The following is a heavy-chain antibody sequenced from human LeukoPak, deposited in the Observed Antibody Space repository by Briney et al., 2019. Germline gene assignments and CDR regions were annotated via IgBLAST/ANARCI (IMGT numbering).Heavy chain of an antibody. Sequence: PGGSLRLSCAASGFTFSSYEMNWVRQAPGKGLEWVSYISSSGSTIYYADPVKGRFTISRDYAKNSLYLQMNSVRAEDTAVYYCARDSGSVGELRPSTFDYWGQGTLVTVSS. CDR1: GFTFSSYE. CDR3: ARDSGSVGELRPSTFDY. D-gene: IGHD1-26*01. V-gene: IGHV3-48*03. CDR2: ISSSGSTI. J-gene: IGHJ4*02.